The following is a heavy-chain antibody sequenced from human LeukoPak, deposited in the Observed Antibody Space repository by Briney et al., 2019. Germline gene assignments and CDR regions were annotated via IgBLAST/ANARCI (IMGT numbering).Heavy chain of an antibody. J-gene: IGHJ5*02. D-gene: IGHD2-2*02. Sequence: PSETLCLTCTVSGGSISSYYWSWVRQPPGKGLEWVGYINYSGSTNYNPSLKSRVTISVDTSKNQFSLKLSSVTAADTAVYYCARGIVVVPAAIRRWWFDPWGQGTLVTVSS. CDR1: GGSISSYY. CDR2: INYSGST. CDR3: ARGIVVVPAAIRRWWFDP. V-gene: IGHV4-59*01.